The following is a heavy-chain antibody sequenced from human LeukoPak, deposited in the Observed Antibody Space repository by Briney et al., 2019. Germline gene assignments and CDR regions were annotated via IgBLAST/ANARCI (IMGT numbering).Heavy chain of an antibody. CDR1: GYTFTGYY. J-gene: IGHJ5*02. Sequence: GASVKVSCKASGYTFTGYYMHWVRQAPGQGLEWMGWINPNSGGTNYAQKFQGRVTMTRDTSISTAYMELSRLRSDDTAVYYCARDRYYYGSGSDWFDPWGQGTLVTVSS. CDR2: INPNSGGT. V-gene: IGHV1-2*02. D-gene: IGHD3-10*01. CDR3: ARDRYYYGSGSDWFDP.